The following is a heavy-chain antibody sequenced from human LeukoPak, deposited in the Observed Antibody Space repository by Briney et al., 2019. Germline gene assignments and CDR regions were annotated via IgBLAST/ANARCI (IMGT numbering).Heavy chain of an antibody. CDR1: GGSISSGDYY. Sequence: SETLSLTCTVSGGSISSGDYYWSWIRQPPGKGLEWIGYIYYSGSTYYNPSLKSRVTISVDTSKNQFSLKLSSVTAADTAVYYCARVGYCSSTSCYTEYYFDYLGQGTLVTVSS. D-gene: IGHD2-2*02. CDR2: IYYSGST. CDR3: ARVGYCSSTSCYTEYYFDY. J-gene: IGHJ4*02. V-gene: IGHV4-30-4*08.